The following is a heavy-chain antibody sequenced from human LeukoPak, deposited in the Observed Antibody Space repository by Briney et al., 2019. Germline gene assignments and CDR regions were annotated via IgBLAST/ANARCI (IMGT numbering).Heavy chain of an antibody. CDR1: GYSLSRGYY. CDR2: IYQTGRT. D-gene: IGHD2-15*01. Sequence: PSETLSLTCAVSGYSLSRGYYWAWIRQAPGKGLEWIGIIYQTGRTNYNPSLKSRVTMSVDTSKNQFSLRLSSVTAADTAVYYCARVDLVVVATTPHWYFDLWGRGTLVTVSS. V-gene: IGHV4-38-2*01. CDR3: ARVDLVVVATTPHWYFDL. J-gene: IGHJ2*01.